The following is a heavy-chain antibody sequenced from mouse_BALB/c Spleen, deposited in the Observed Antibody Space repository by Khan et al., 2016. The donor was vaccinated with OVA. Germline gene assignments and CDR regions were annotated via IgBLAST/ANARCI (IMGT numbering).Heavy chain of an antibody. Sequence: QVQLKESGPGLVQPSQSLSITCTVSGFSLITYGVHWVRQSPGKGLEWLGVIWSDGSTDYNAAFISRLSITKDNSKSQVFFKMNSLQGDDTAIYYCASNSYRYDFTYWGRGTLVTVSA. CDR3: ASNSYRYDFTY. V-gene: IGHV2-4-1*01. D-gene: IGHD2-12*01. CDR1: GFSLITYG. CDR2: IWSDGST. J-gene: IGHJ3*01.